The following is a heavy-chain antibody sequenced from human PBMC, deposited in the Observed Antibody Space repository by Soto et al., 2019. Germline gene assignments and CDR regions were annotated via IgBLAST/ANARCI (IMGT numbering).Heavy chain of an antibody. Sequence: PSQTLSLTCAISGDSVSSNSAAWNWIRQSPSRGLEWLGRTYYRSKWYNDYALSLKGRVTINPDTPKNQFSLQLSSVTPEDTAVYFCAREEILTAYNLFDPWGQGTLVTVSS. CDR1: GDSVSSNSAA. D-gene: IGHD5-18*01. CDR2: TYYRSKWYN. CDR3: AREEILTAYNLFDP. V-gene: IGHV6-1*01. J-gene: IGHJ5*02.